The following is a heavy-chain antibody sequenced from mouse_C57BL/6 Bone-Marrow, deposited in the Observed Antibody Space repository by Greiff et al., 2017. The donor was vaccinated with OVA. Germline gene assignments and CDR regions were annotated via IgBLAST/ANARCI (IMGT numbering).Heavy chain of an antibody. D-gene: IGHD1-1*01. CDR2: IYPGNSDT. CDR3: TRTFYYGSRYFDY. Sequence: EVQLQQSGTVLARPGASVKMSCKTSGYTFTSYWMHWVKQRPGQGLEWIGAIYPGNSDTSYNQKFKGKAKLTAVTSASTAYMELSSLTNEDSAVYYCTRTFYYGSRYFDYWGQGTTLTVSS. CDR1: GYTFTSYW. J-gene: IGHJ2*01. V-gene: IGHV1-5*01.